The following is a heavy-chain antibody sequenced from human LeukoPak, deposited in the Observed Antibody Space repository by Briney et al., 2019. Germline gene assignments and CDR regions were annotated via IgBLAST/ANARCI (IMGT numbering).Heavy chain of an antibody. CDR3: ARDHHMTTLSLTFYFQH. J-gene: IGHJ1*01. Sequence: ASVKVSCKASGYTFTSYYMHWVRQAPGQGLEWMGIINPSGGSTSYAQKFQGRVTMTRDTSTSTVYMELSSLRSEDTAVYYCARDHHMTTLSLTFYFQHWGQGTLVTVSS. D-gene: IGHD3-16*01. V-gene: IGHV1-46*01. CDR2: INPSGGST. CDR1: GYTFTSYY.